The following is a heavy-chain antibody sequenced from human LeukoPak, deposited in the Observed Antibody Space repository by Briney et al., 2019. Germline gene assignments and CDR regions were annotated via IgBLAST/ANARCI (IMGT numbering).Heavy chain of an antibody. D-gene: IGHD3-22*01. V-gene: IGHV1-18*01. Sequence: GASVKVYCTASGYTCTSYGISWVRQAPGQGLEWMGWISAYNGNTNYAQKLQGRVTMTTDTSTSTAYMELRSLRSDDTAVYYCARGFPIVFRTSIKDAFDIWGQGTMVTVSS. CDR3: ARGFPIVFRTSIKDAFDI. CDR2: ISAYNGNT. CDR1: GYTCTSYG. J-gene: IGHJ3*02.